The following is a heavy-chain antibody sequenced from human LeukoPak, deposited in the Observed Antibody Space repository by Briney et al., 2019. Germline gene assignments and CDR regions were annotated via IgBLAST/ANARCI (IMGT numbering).Heavy chain of an antibody. Sequence: ASVKVSCKASGYTFTSYGISWVRQAPGHGLEWMGWISAYNGNTNYAQKLQGRVTMTTDTSTSTAYMELRSLRSDDTAVYYCARVAPRITMIVVVTPNWFDPWGQGTLVTVSS. CDR2: ISAYNGNT. CDR3: ARVAPRITMIVVVTPNWFDP. J-gene: IGHJ5*02. V-gene: IGHV1-18*01. CDR1: GYTFTSYG. D-gene: IGHD3-22*01.